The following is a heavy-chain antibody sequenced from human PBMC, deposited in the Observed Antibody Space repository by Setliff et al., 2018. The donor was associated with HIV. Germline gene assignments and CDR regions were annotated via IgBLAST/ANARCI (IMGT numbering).Heavy chain of an antibody. CDR2: FYYSGST. CDR3: ARHSITLVVGVPERDDAFDI. J-gene: IGHJ3*02. Sequence: SETLSLTCTVSGVSFGSSDYYRAWIRQPPGKGLEWIGSFYYSGSTYYNPSLKSRVTISVDTSKNQFSLKLSSVTAADTAVYYCARHSITLVVGVPERDDAFDIWGQGTMVTVSS. D-gene: IGHD3-22*01. V-gene: IGHV4-39*01. CDR1: GVSFGSSDYY.